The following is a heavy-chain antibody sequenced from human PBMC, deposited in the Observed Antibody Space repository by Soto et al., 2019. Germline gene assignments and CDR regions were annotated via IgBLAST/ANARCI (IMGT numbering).Heavy chain of an antibody. J-gene: IGHJ6*02. CDR2: IYYSGST. V-gene: IGHV4-30-4*01. CDR3: AAYDILTGYSRNYYYYGMDV. Sequence: PSETLSLTCTVSGGSISSGDYYWSWIRQPPGKGLEWIGYIYYSGSTYYNPSLKSRVTISVDTSKNQFSLKLSSVTAADTAVYYCAAYDILTGYSRNYYYYGMDVWGQGTTVTVSS. D-gene: IGHD3-9*01. CDR1: GGSISSGDYY.